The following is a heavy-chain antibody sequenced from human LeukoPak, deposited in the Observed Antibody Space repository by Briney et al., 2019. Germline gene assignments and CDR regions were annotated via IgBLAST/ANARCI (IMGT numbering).Heavy chain of an antibody. Sequence: GGSLRLSCAASGFTFSSYSMNWVRQAPGKGLEWVSSISSSSSYIYYADSVKGRFTISRDNAKNSLYLQMNSLRAEDTAVYYCARAYVVVRAALDYWGQGTLVTVS. J-gene: IGHJ4*02. V-gene: IGHV3-21*01. D-gene: IGHD2-2*01. CDR1: GFTFSSYS. CDR2: ISSSSSYI. CDR3: ARAYVVVRAALDY.